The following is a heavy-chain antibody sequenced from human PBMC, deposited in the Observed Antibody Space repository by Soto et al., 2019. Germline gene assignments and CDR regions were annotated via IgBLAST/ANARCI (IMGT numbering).Heavy chain of an antibody. D-gene: IGHD5-18*01. Sequence: SGPTLVNPTQTLTLTCSFSGFSLSTSGMCVSWIRQPPGKALEWLALIDWDDDKYYSTSLKTRLTISKDTSKNQVVLTMTNMDPVDTATYYCARIVDTAMVGPFDYWGQGTLVTAPQ. CDR1: GFSLSTSGMC. CDR2: IDWDDDK. V-gene: IGHV2-70*01. J-gene: IGHJ4*02. CDR3: ARIVDTAMVGPFDY.